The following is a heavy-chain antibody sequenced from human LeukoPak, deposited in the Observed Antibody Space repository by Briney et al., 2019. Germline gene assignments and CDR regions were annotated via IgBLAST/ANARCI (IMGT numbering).Heavy chain of an antibody. J-gene: IGHJ4*02. V-gene: IGHV3-7*01. Sequence: GGSLRLSCAASGFTFSSYWMSWVRQAPGKGLGWVANIKQDGSEKYYVDSVKGRFTISRDNAKNSLYLQVNSLRAEDTAVYYCARDTRDYDYVWGSWYYFDYWGQGTLVTVSS. CDR1: GFTFSSYW. CDR3: ARDTRDYDYVWGSWYYFDY. CDR2: IKQDGSEK. D-gene: IGHD3-16*01.